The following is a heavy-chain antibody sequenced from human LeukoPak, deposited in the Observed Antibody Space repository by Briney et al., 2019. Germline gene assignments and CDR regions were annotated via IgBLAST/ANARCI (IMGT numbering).Heavy chain of an antibody. CDR3: ARRGYSSGWYVIDY. J-gene: IGHJ4*02. CDR2: INSDGSST. V-gene: IGHV3-74*01. Sequence: PGGSLRPSCAASGFTFSSYWMHWVRQAPGKGLVWVSRINSDGSSTTYADSVKGRFTISRDNAKNTLYLQMNSLRAEDTAVYYCARRGYSSGWYVIDYWGQGTLVTVSS. D-gene: IGHD6-19*01. CDR1: GFTFSSYW.